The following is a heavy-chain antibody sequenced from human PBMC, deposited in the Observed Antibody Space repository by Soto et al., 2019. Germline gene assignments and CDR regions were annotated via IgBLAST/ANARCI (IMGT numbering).Heavy chain of an antibody. D-gene: IGHD3-10*01. CDR3: AIGRGSDTMVGWGNGNWFDP. CDR1: GFTFSDYY. Sequence: QVQLVESGGGLVKPGGSLRLSCAASGFTFSDYYMSWIRQAPGKGLEWVSYISSSGSTIYYADSVKGRFTISRDNAKNSLYLQMNRLRAEDKAVYYSAIGRGSDTMVGWGNGNWFDPWGQGTLVAVAS. V-gene: IGHV3-11*01. J-gene: IGHJ5*02. CDR2: ISSSGSTI.